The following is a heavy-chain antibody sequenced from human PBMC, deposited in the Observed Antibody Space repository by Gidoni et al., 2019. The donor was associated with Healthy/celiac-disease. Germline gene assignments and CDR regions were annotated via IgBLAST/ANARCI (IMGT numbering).Heavy chain of an antibody. J-gene: IGHJ4*02. V-gene: IGHV3-30*02. CDR3: AKDRKISGWQFPDY. D-gene: IGHD6-19*01. CDR2: ISSDGSKS. CDR1: GFPFSTYG. Sequence: QVQLVESGGGVVQPGGSLRVSCVASGFPFSTYGMHWVRQAPGKGLEWMSFISSDGSKSFYADSVRGRFTISRDNSKTTLYLQMKSLRVEDTALYYCAKDRKISGWQFPDYWGQGTRVTVSS.